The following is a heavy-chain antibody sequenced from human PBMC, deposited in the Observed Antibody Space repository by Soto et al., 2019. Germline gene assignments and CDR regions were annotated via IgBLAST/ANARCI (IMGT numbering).Heavy chain of an antibody. J-gene: IGHJ4*02. Sequence: QITLRESGPTLVKPTQTLTLTCTFSGFSLSTTGMGVGWVRHPPGKALEWLALIYWYDGQRYSPSLNNRPTTNKETSKNHVVLTMTNMDPVDTATYYSAHRISGGPGVRDWGQGKLVNVSS. V-gene: IGHV2-5*01. CDR2: IYWYDGQ. CDR1: GFSLSTTGMG. CDR3: AHRISGGPGVRD. D-gene: IGHD6-19*01.